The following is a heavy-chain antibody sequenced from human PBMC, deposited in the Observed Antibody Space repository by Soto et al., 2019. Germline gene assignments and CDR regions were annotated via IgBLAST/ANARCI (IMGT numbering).Heavy chain of an antibody. D-gene: IGHD3-3*01. CDR3: ARDAALLRFLEWLFSGPYGMDV. CDR1: GLTCSSYA. CDR2: ISYDGSNK. J-gene: IGHJ6*02. Sequence: SLILSCAASGLTCSSYAMHWVRQAPGKGLEWVAVISYDGSNKYYADSVKGRFTISRDNSKNTLYLKINRLRGEDTAEYYCARDAALLRFLEWLFSGPYGMDVWGQGSTVTV. V-gene: IGHV3-30-3*01.